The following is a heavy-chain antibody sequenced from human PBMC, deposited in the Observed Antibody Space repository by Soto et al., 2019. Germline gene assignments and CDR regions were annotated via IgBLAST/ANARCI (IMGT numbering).Heavy chain of an antibody. CDR2: ISYDGSNK. CDR3: ASTSIAARPGFDY. D-gene: IGHD6-6*01. V-gene: IGHV3-30*03. J-gene: IGHJ4*02. CDR1: GFTFSSYG. Sequence: GGSLRLSCAASGFTFSSYGMHWVRQAPGKGLEWVAVISYDGSNKYYADSVKGRFTISRDNSKNTLYLQMNSLRAEDTAVYYCASTSIAARPGFDYWGQGTLVTVSS.